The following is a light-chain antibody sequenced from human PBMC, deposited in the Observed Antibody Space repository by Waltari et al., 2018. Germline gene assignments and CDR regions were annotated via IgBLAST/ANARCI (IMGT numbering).Light chain of an antibody. V-gene: IGLV2-14*01. CDR3: SSYTSSSTLV. J-gene: IGLJ3*02. CDR1: NSDVGTYNY. Sequence: QSALTQPASVSGSPGQWITIFCTGSNSDVGTYNYVSWYQQHPGKAPKLTIYDVSKRPSGFSVRFSGSKSGNTASLTISGLQAEDEADYYCSSYTSSSTLVFGGGTKVTVL. CDR2: DVS.